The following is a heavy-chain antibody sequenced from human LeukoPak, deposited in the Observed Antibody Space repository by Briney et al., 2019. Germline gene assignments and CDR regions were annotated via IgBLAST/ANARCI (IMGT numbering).Heavy chain of an antibody. CDR3: AREGQWRSFDI. CDR2: ISSSSSTI. CDR1: GFTFSSYS. V-gene: IGHV3-48*01. D-gene: IGHD6-19*01. Sequence: GGSLRLSCAASGFTFSSYSMNWVRQAPGKGLEWVSYISSSSSTIYYADSVKGRFTISRDNAKNSLYLQMNSLRAEDTAVYYCAREGQWRSFDIWGQGTMVTVSS. J-gene: IGHJ3*02.